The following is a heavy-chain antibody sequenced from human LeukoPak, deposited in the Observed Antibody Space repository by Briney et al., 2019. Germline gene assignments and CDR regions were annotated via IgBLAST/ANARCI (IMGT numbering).Heavy chain of an antibody. CDR1: GGSISSSSYY. J-gene: IGHJ4*02. CDR3: ASPGDCSGGSCYRHHFDY. CDR2: IYYSGST. V-gene: IGHV4-39*07. D-gene: IGHD2-15*01. Sequence: SETLSRTCTVSGGSISSSSYYWGWIRQPPGKGLEWIGSIYYSGSTYYNPSLKSRVTISVDTSKNQFSLKLSSVTAADTAVYYCASPGDCSGGSCYRHHFDYWGQGTLVTVSS.